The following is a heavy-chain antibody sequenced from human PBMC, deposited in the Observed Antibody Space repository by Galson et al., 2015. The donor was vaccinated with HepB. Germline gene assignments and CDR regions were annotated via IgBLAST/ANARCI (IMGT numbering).Heavy chain of an antibody. J-gene: IGHJ3*02. Sequence: SLRLSCAASGFSFSSYAMSWVRQAPGKGLVWVSRINSYGSTTNYADSVKGRFTISRDNAKNTLFLQMNSLRAEDTAVYYCATDYSSGWYLGAFDIWGHGTRVTVSS. CDR1: GFSFSSYA. V-gene: IGHV3-74*01. D-gene: IGHD6-19*01. CDR2: INSYGSTT. CDR3: ATDYSSGWYLGAFDI.